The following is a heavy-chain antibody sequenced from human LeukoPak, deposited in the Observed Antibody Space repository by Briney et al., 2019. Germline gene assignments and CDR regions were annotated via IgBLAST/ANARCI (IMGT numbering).Heavy chain of an antibody. CDR3: ARGTSSSSGIGDY. J-gene: IGHJ4*02. CDR1: GFTVSSNY. V-gene: IGHV3-66*02. Sequence: PGGSLRLSCAASGFTVSSNYMSWVRQAPGKGLEWVSVIYSGGSTYYADSVKGRFTISRDNYKNTLYLQMNSLRAEDTAVYYCARGTSSSSGIGDYWGQGTLVTVSS. D-gene: IGHD6-6*01. CDR2: IYSGGST.